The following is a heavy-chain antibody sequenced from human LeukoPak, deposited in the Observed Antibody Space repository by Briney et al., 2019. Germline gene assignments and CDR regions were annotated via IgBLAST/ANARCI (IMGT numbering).Heavy chain of an antibody. J-gene: IGHJ4*02. CDR3: ARHCSDGSCYEY. CDR1: GGSIGSSRFY. V-gene: IGHV4-39*01. Sequence: ETLSLTCTVSGGSIGSSRFYWGWLRQPPGKGLEWTGSIDYSGKTFYNPSLKSRVTISVDTSKNQYSLKLRSVTAADTAVYYCARHCSDGSCYEYWGQGTLVTVSS. CDR2: IDYSGKT. D-gene: IGHD2-15*01.